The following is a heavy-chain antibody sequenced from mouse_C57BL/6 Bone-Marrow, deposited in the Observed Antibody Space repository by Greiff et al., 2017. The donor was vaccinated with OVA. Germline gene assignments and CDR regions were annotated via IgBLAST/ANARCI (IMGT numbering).Heavy chain of an antibody. CDR2: ISYDGSN. CDR1: GYSITSGYY. CDR3: ARDRILRSFAY. V-gene: IGHV3-6*01. J-gene: IGHJ3*01. Sequence: EVKLLESGPGLVKPSQSLSLTCSVTGYSITSGYYWNWIRQFPGNKLEWMGYISYDGSNNYNPSLKNRISITRDTSKNQFFLKLNSVTTEDTATYYCARDRILRSFAYWGQGTLVTVSA. D-gene: IGHD1-1*01.